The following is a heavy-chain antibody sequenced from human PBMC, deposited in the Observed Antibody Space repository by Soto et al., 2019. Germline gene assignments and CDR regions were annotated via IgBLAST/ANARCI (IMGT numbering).Heavy chain of an antibody. CDR1: GFTFSSYW. D-gene: IGHD3-3*01. V-gene: IGHV3-7*01. J-gene: IGHJ6*03. Sequence: GGSLRLSCAASGFTFSSYWMSWVRQAPGKGLEWVANIKQDGSEKYYVDSVKGRFTISRDNAKNSLYLQMNSLRAEDTAVYYCARSVPAYYDFWSGYYTGYYYYMDVWGKGTTVTVSS. CDR3: ARSVPAYYDFWSGYYTGYYYYMDV. CDR2: IKQDGSEK.